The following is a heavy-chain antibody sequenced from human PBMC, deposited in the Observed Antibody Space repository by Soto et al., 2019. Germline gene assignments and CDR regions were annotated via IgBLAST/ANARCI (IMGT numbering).Heavy chain of an antibody. V-gene: IGHV4-4*07. CDR3: ASNTYDILTDFYHLAAVDL. J-gene: IGHJ3*01. CDR1: GGSISSYY. D-gene: IGHD3-9*01. Sequence: QVQLQESGPGLVKSSETLSLTCTVSGGSISSYYWSWLRQSAGKGLEWIGRIYTSGSNNYNPSLNSRLHMSVDTSTNPFSLKLNSVTAAETAVDYCASNTYDILTDFYHLAAVDLWCQGTLVTSSS. CDR2: IYTSGSN.